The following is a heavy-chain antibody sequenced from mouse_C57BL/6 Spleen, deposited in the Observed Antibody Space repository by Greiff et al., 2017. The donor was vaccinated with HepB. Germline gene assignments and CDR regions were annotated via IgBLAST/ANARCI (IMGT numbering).Heavy chain of an antibody. CDR3: ARGGPYYYGREGYAMDY. CDR2: IHPNSGST. Sequence: QVQLQQPGAELVKPGASVKLSCKASGYTFTSYWMHWVKQRPGQGLEWIGMIHPNSGSTNYNEKFKSKATLTVDKSSSTAYMQLSSLTSEDSAVYYCARGGPYYYGREGYAMDYWGQGTSVTVSS. CDR1: GYTFTSYW. D-gene: IGHD1-1*01. V-gene: IGHV1-64*01. J-gene: IGHJ4*01.